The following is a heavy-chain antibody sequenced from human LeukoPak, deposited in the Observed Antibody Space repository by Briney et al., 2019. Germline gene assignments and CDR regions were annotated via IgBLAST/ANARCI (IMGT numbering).Heavy chain of an antibody. CDR2: FDPEEGET. D-gene: IGHD3-10*01. Sequence: ASVKVSCKVSGYTLIELPMHWVRQAPGKGLEWMGGFDPEEGETIYAQKFQDRVTMTEDTSTDTAYMELSSLRSEDTAVYYCATDRLRTMVRGVLRSLEGFDPWGQGTLVTVSS. CDR1: GYTLIELP. V-gene: IGHV1-24*01. CDR3: ATDRLRTMVRGVLRSLEGFDP. J-gene: IGHJ5*02.